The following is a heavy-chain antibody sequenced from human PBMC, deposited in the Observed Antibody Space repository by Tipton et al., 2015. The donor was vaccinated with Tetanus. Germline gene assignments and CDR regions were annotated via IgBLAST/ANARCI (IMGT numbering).Heavy chain of an antibody. J-gene: IGHJ3*01. V-gene: IGHV5-51*01. D-gene: IGHD5-24*01. CDR1: GYRFTSQW. CDR3: ARHARDGNNYDTFDL. Sequence: QLVQSGAEVKKPGESLKISCKGSGYRFTSQWIGWVRQMPGRGLEWMGIIYPGDSDSRYSPTIQGQVTFSADKSISTAYLQWISRKASDTAMYYCARHARDGNNYDTFDLWGQGTMVTVSS. CDR2: IYPGDSDS.